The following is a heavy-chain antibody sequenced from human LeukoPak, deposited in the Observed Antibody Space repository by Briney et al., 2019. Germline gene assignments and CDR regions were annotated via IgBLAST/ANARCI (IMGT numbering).Heavy chain of an antibody. CDR1: GLTFSNSW. CDR2: INNEGTTI. J-gene: IGHJ1*01. CDR3: ARVSGLGMNEYYQH. Sequence: GGSLRLSCEASGLTFSNSWMHWVRQAPGKGLVWVSRINNEGTTISYADSVKGRFTISRDNAKNTLYLQMNSLRAEDTAVYYCARVSGLGMNEYYQHWGQAPWSPSPQ. D-gene: IGHD3-10*01. V-gene: IGHV3-74*01.